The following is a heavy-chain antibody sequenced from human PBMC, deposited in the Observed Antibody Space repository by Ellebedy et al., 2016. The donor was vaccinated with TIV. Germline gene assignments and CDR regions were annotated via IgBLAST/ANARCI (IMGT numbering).Heavy chain of an antibody. J-gene: IGHJ5*01. CDR2: INRDGSDN. CDR3: ARYGDYDFNS. V-gene: IGHV3-7*01. D-gene: IGHD4-17*01. Sequence: GRSLRLSXAASGFTFSGYWMSWVRQAPGKGLEWVAKINRDGSDNNYLDSVRGRFTISRDNSKNSLYLQMNSLRSEDTALYYCARYGDYDFNSWGQGTLVTVSS. CDR1: GFTFSGYW.